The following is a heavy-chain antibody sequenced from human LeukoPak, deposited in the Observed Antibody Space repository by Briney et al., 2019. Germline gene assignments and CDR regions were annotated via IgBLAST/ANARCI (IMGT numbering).Heavy chain of an antibody. CDR2: IYYSGST. CDR3: ARETNSYGSLYYYYYMDV. J-gene: IGHJ6*03. V-gene: IGHV4-59*01. Sequence: SETLSLTCTVSGGSISSYYWSWIRQPPGKGLEWIGYIYYSGSTNYNPSLKGRVTISVDTSKNQFSLKLSSVTAADTAVYYCARETNSYGSLYYYYYMDVWGKGTTVTVSS. D-gene: IGHD5-18*01. CDR1: GGSISSYY.